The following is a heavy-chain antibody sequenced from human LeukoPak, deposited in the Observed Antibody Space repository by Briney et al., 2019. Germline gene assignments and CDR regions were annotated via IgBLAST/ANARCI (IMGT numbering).Heavy chain of an antibody. CDR1: GGSISSSSYY. Sequence: LSLTCTVSGGSISSSSYYWGWIRQAPGKGLEWVSYIGSSGSTINYADSVKGRFTISRDNAKNSLYLQMNSLRAEDTAVYYCARGYDAFDYWGQGTLVTVSS. CDR2: IGSSGSTI. CDR3: ARGYDAFDY. J-gene: IGHJ4*02. V-gene: IGHV3-11*04. D-gene: IGHD3-22*01.